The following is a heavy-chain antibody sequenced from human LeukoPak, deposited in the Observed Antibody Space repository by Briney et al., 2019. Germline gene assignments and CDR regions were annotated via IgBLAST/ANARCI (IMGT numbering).Heavy chain of an antibody. CDR3: AKYYYTSGSSGGRVFDY. D-gene: IGHD3-10*01. Sequence: PGGSLRLSCAASGFTFSSYPMTWVRQAPGKGLEWVSTIGSSAGDTHYADSAKGRFTISRDNSKNSLYLQMNSLRAEDTAVYYCAKYYYTSGSSGGRVFDYWGQGTLVTVSS. J-gene: IGHJ4*02. CDR1: GFTFSSYP. V-gene: IGHV3-23*01. CDR2: IGSSAGDT.